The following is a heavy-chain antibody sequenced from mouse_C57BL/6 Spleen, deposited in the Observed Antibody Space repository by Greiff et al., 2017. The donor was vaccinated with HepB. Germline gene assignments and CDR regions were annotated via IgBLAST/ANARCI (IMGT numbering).Heavy chain of an antibody. CDR2: IDPENGDT. Sequence: VQLKESGAELVRPGASVKLSCTASGFNIKDDYMHWVKQRPEQGLEWIGWIDPENGDTEYASKFQGKATITADTSSNTAYLQLSSLTSEDTAVYYCTTIYYGYEAWLAYWGQGTLVTVSA. D-gene: IGHD2-2*01. V-gene: IGHV14-4*01. CDR1: GFNIKDDY. CDR3: TTIYYGYEAWLAY. J-gene: IGHJ3*01.